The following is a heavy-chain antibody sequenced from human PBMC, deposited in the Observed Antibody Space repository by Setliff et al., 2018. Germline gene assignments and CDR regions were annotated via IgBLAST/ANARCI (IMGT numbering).Heavy chain of an antibody. D-gene: IGHD5-18*01. Sequence: GGSLRLSCAASGFIFSTYTMNWVRQTPGKGLEWVSSISSTSSYIYYADSMKGRFTISRDNAKNSLYLQMNGLRVDDTAVYYCAREGAHTIMGKRTFDYWGQGTLVTVSS. V-gene: IGHV3-21*01. CDR1: GFIFSTYT. J-gene: IGHJ4*02. CDR3: AREGAHTIMGKRTFDY. CDR2: ISSTSSYI.